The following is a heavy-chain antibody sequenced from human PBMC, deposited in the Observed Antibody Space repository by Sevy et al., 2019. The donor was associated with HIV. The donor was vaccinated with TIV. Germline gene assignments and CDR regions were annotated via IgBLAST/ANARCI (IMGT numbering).Heavy chain of an antibody. J-gene: IGHJ4*02. Sequence: GGSLRLSCAAFGFTFSTHAMHWVRQAPGKGLEWVAVLWTEGDDESYAYSVRGRFTISRENPKNTLYLQMNSLRSEDTAVYYCATEYSNGFDYWGQGTRVTVSS. CDR2: LWTEGDDE. CDR3: ATEYSNGFDY. V-gene: IGHV3-33*01. D-gene: IGHD4-4*01. CDR1: GFTFSTHA.